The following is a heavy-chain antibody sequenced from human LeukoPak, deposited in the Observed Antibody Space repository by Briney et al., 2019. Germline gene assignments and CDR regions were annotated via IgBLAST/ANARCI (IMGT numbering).Heavy chain of an antibody. J-gene: IGHJ6*02. V-gene: IGHV1-24*01. CDR1: GYTLTELS. CDR2: FDPEDGET. CDR3: ATDSMAAMVAYYYGMDV. D-gene: IGHD5-18*01. Sequence: ASVKVSSKVSGYTLTELSMHWVRQAPGKGLEWMGGFDPEDGETIYAQKFQGRVTMTEDTSADTAYMELSSLRSEDTAVYYCATDSMAAMVAYYYGMDVWGQGTTVPVSS.